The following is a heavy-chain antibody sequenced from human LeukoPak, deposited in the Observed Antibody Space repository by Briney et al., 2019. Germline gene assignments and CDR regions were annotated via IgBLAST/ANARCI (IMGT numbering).Heavy chain of an antibody. CDR3: ARCLSVFAAAGGCWAFDI. CDR2: IYTSGRT. J-gene: IGHJ3*02. Sequence: PSETLSLTCAVSGYSITSSYYWSWIRQPAGKGLEWIGRIYTSGRTNYNPFLKRRVTMSVDTYKNQFYLTLSSVTAADTAVYYCARCLSVFAAAGGCWAFDIWGQGTMVTVSS. V-gene: IGHV4-4*07. D-gene: IGHD6-13*01. CDR1: GYSITSSYY.